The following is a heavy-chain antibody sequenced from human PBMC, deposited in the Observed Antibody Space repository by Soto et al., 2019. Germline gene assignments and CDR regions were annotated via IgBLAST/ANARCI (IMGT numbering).Heavy chain of an antibody. D-gene: IGHD4-17*01. V-gene: IGHV3-30-3*01. J-gene: IGHJ6*01. CDR3: ARDQIGDYEAAHVGSQYGMDV. Sequence: QVQLVESGGGVVQPGRSLRLSCAASGFTFSSYAMHWVRQAPGKGLEWVAVISYDASNKYYADSVKGRFTISRDNSKNTLYLKMNSLRAEDKAVYYCARDQIGDYEAAHVGSQYGMDVWGQGTTVTVSS. CDR1: GFTFSSYA. CDR2: ISYDASNK.